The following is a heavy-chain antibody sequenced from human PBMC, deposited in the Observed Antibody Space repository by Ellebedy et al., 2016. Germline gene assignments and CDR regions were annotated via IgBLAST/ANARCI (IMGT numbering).Heavy chain of an antibody. CDR3: ARCSGGSCRSYGMDV. V-gene: IGHV1-3*04. Sequence: ASVKVSCKASGYTFTTYAMHWVRQAPGQGLEWMGRINTGNGNTKYSQKFQVRVTITREPSASTSYMALSSLRSEDTAVYYCARCSGGSCRSYGMDVWGQGTTVTVSS. CDR2: INTGNGNT. J-gene: IGHJ6*02. D-gene: IGHD2-15*01. CDR1: GYTFTTYA.